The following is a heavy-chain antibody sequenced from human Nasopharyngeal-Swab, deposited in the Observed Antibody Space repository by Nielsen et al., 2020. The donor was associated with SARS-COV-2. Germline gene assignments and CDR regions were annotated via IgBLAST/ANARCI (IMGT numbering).Heavy chain of an antibody. J-gene: IGHJ4*01. CDR3: ASSRPIIAVAGSFDS. CDR1: GFSFDDYA. V-gene: IGHV3-23*01. Sequence: GESLKISCAASGFSFDDYAIHWVRQAPGNGLEWVSAISSGGGSTYYADSVRGRFTISRDNSKSTLYLQMSSLRAEDTAVYYCASSRPIIAVAGSFDSWGHGTLVTVSS. CDR2: ISSGGGST. D-gene: IGHD6-19*01.